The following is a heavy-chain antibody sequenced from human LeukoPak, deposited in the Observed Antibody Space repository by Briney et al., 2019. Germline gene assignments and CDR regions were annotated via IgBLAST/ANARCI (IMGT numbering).Heavy chain of an antibody. Sequence: PGGSLRLSCPVSGFTFSSYAMSWVRQAPGRGLEWVSVISTSGESAYYADSVKGRFTISRDNSKKTLYLQMNSLRAEDTAVYYCAKDRGSGYHYFDYWGQGTLVTVSS. V-gene: IGHV3-23*01. CDR3: AKDRGSGYHYFDY. J-gene: IGHJ4*02. CDR2: ISTSGESA. CDR1: GFTFSSYA. D-gene: IGHD3-22*01.